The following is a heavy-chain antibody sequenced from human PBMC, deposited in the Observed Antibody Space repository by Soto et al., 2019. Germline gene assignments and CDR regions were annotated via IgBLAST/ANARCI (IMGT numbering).Heavy chain of an antibody. CDR3: ALGIQLWLVEDY. V-gene: IGHV3-72*01. D-gene: IGHD5-18*01. CDR1: GFTFSDHY. J-gene: IGHJ4*02. CDR2: TRNKANSYTT. Sequence: EVQLVESGGGLVQPGGSLRLSCAASGFTFSDHYMDWVRQAPGKGLEWVGRTRNKANSYTTEYAASVKGRFTISRDDSKNSLYLQMNSPKTEDTALYYCALGIQLWLVEDYWGQGTLVTVSS.